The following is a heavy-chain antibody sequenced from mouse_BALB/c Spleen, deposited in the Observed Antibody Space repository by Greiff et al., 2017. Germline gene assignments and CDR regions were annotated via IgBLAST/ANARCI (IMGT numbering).Heavy chain of an antibody. Sequence: EVQLQESGTVLARPGASVKMSCKASGYSFTSYWMHWVKQRPGQGLEWIGAIYPGNSDTSYNQKFKGKAKLTAVTSASTAYMELSSLTNEDSAVYYCTRSNDYDRSAWFAYWGQGTLITVSA. D-gene: IGHD2-4*01. CDR2: IYPGNSDT. CDR3: TRSNDYDRSAWFAY. V-gene: IGHV1-5*01. J-gene: IGHJ3*01. CDR1: GYSFTSYW.